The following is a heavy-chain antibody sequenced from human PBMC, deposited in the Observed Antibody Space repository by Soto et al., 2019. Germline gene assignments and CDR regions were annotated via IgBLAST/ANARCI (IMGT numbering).Heavy chain of an antibody. J-gene: IGHJ4*02. D-gene: IGHD6-25*01. V-gene: IGHV3-23*01. Sequence: EVQLLESGGGLVQPGGSLRLSCAASGFTFSNYAMTWVRQAPGKGLEWVSGISGGGGGTYYADSVKGRFTISRDNSKSTLFLQINSLGAEDTAVYYCAKSPSAGTAAPYDCWGQGTLVTVSS. CDR2: ISGGGGGT. CDR3: AKSPSAGTAAPYDC. CDR1: GFTFSNYA.